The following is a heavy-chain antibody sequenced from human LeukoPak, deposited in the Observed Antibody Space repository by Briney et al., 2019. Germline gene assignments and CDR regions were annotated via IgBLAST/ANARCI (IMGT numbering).Heavy chain of an antibody. CDR3: AKDAGGGYSNYCFDY. J-gene: IGHJ4*02. V-gene: IGHV3-48*03. Sequence: GGSLILSCAASGLNFRSYEMKWVRQAPGKGLECISYISSRGNAMYYADSVKGRFTISRDNAKNSLYLQMNSLRAEDTAVFYCAKDAGGGYSNYCFDYWGQGTLVTVSS. CDR2: ISSRGNAM. CDR1: GLNFRSYE. D-gene: IGHD5-12*01.